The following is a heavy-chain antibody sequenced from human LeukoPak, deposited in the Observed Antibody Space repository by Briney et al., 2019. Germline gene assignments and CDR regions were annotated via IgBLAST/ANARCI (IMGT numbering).Heavy chain of an antibody. J-gene: IGHJ4*02. Sequence: GGSLRLSCEASGFNYSDYYVTWVRQAPGKGLEWVANINQDGTEKNYVDSVKGRFTISRDNAKNALYLQMTSLREEDTAVYYCVRGQTIDYWGQGILVTVSS. V-gene: IGHV3-7*04. CDR2: INQDGTEK. CDR3: VRGQTIDY. CDR1: GFNYSDYY.